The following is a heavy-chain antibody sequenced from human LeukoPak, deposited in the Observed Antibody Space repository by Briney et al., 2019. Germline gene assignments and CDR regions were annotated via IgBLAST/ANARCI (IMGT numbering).Heavy chain of an antibody. CDR3: ARRDGFRYSSSWSLYYYYYMDV. J-gene: IGHJ6*03. D-gene: IGHD6-13*01. Sequence: GESLKISCAASGFTFSSYEMNWVRQAPGKGLEWVSYISSSGSTIYYADSVKGRFTISRDNAKNSLYLQMNSLRAEDTAVYYCARRDGFRYSSSWSLYYYYYMDVWGKGTTVTVSS. CDR1: GFTFSSYE. V-gene: IGHV3-48*03. CDR2: ISSSGSTI.